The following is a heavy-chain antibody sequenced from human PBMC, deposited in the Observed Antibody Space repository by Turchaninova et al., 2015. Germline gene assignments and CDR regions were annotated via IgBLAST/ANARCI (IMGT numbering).Heavy chain of an antibody. J-gene: IGHJ4*02. D-gene: IGHD3-10*01. V-gene: IGHV4-39*01. Sequence: QLQLQESGPGLVKPSETLSLTCPVSGGSISGGTYYWVWIRQPPGKGLEWIGNIYYSGSTNYNPSLKSRVTISVDTSKNQFSLKLSSVTAADTAVYYCARRTAGSGSYFFWGQGTLVSVSS. CDR3: ARRTAGSGSYFF. CDR1: GGSISGGTYY. CDR2: IYYSGST.